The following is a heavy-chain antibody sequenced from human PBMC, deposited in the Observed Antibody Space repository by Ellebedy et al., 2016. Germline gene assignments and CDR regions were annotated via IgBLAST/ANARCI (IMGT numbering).Heavy chain of an antibody. Sequence: GESLKISXVASGFTFGNFFMSWVRQAPGGGLEWISTISGGGDTTVSADSVKGRFTISRDTSKNSVYLRMNNLRVEDTAVYYCRQGHYADLWGQGTLVTVSS. J-gene: IGHJ4*02. CDR1: GFTFGNFF. CDR2: ISGGGDTT. D-gene: IGHD4-17*01. CDR3: RQGHYADL. V-gene: IGHV3-23*01.